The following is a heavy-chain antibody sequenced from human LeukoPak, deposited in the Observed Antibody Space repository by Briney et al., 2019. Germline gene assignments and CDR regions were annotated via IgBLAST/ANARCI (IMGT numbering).Heavy chain of an antibody. D-gene: IGHD3-22*01. Sequence: SETLSLTCTVSGGSITRYYWSWIRRPPGKGLEWIGYISYSGGTDYNPYLKGRLTISMDTSKSQFSLKLSSVTAADSATYYCARPYDTSGYFYALDVWGQGTMVTVAA. V-gene: IGHV4-59*08. CDR3: ARPYDTSGYFYALDV. CDR1: GGSITRYY. J-gene: IGHJ3*01. CDR2: ISYSGGT.